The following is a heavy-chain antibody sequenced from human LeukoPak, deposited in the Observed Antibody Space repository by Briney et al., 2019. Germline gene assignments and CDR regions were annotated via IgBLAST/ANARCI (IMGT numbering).Heavy chain of an antibody. CDR2: INPGGDNT. Sequence: ASVKVSCKASGYTFTKYYIHWVRQAPGQGLEWKGLINPGGDNTNYAQNFQGRVTMTRDTSTSTVYMELSSLRSEDTAIYYCARIRDGYNDAYDIWGQGTVVTVPS. V-gene: IGHV1-46*01. CDR3: ARIRDGYNDAYDI. J-gene: IGHJ3*02. CDR1: GYTFTKYY. D-gene: IGHD5-24*01.